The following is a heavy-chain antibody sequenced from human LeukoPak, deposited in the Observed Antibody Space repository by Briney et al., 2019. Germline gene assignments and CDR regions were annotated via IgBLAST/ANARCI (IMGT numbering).Heavy chain of an antibody. CDR2: INHSGST. D-gene: IGHD1-14*01. Sequence: SETLSLTCAVYGGSFSGYYWSWIRQPPGKGLEWIGEINHSGSTNYNPSLKSRVTISVDTSKNQFSLKLSSVTAADTAVYYCARGRIKDYWGQGTLATVSS. CDR3: ARGRIKDY. V-gene: IGHV4-34*01. CDR1: GGSFSGYY. J-gene: IGHJ4*02.